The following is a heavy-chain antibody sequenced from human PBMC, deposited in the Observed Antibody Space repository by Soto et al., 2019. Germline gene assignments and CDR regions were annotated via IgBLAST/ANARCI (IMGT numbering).Heavy chain of an antibody. CDR1: GGSFSGYY. J-gene: IGHJ4*02. Sequence: QVQLQQWGAGLLKPSETLSLTCAVYGGSFSGYYWSWIRQPPGKGLEWIGEINHSGSTNYNPSLKSRVSISVDTSKNQFSLKLSSVTAADTAVYYCAGGRYDYIWGSYRYPVYYVDYWGQGTLVTVSS. CDR3: AGGRYDYIWGSYRYPVYYVDY. D-gene: IGHD3-16*02. V-gene: IGHV4-34*01. CDR2: INHSGST.